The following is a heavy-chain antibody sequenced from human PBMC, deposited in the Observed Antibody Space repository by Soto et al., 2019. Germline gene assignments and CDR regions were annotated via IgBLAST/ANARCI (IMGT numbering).Heavy chain of an antibody. J-gene: IGHJ4*02. CDR2: ISGSGDRT. D-gene: IGHD6-19*01. CDR3: AKDQRGTVADYFDY. CDR1: GFTFSSYA. Sequence: EVQLLESGGGLVQPGGSLRLSCAASGFTFSSYAMTWVRQAPGKGLEWVSAISGSGDRTYYADSVKGRFTISRDNSRNTLYLQMNGLRAGDTAVYYCAKDQRGTVADYFDYWGQGTLVTVSS. V-gene: IGHV3-23*01.